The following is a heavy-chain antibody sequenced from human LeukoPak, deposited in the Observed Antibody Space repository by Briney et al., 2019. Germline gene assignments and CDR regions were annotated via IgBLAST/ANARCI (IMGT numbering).Heavy chain of an antibody. CDR3: ARGTGNYYGY. D-gene: IGHD3/OR15-3a*01. Sequence: GGSLRLSCAASGFTFDDYAMHWVRQAPGKGLEWVSRIKSDGSSTSYADSVKGRFTITRDSAKNTLYLQMNSLRAEDTAVYYCARGTGNYYGYWGQGTLVTVSS. V-gene: IGHV3-74*01. J-gene: IGHJ4*02. CDR2: IKSDGSST. CDR1: GFTFDDYA.